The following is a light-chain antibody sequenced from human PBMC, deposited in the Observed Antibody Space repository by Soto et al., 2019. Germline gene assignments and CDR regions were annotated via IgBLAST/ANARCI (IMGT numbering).Light chain of an antibody. J-gene: IGKJ5*01. CDR1: QSVSSSY. CDR2: GAS. CDR3: QQYGSSPIT. Sequence: EIVLTQSPGTLSLSPGERATLSCRASQSVSSSYLAWYQQKPGQAPRLLSYGASSRTTGIPDRFSGSGSGTDFTLTISRLEPEDFAVYYCQQYGSSPITFGQGTRLESK. V-gene: IGKV3-20*01.